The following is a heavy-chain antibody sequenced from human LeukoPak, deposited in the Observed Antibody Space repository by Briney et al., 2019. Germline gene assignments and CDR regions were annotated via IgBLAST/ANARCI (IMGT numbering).Heavy chain of an antibody. D-gene: IGHD6-6*01. J-gene: IGHJ4*02. CDR3: ARDLSRRGVKNPDY. Sequence: SETLSLTCTVSGYSISSGYYWGWIRQPPGKGLEWIGSIYHSGSTYYNPSLKSRVTISVDTSKNQFSLKLSSVTAADTAVYYCARDLSRRGVKNPDYWGQGTLVTVSS. V-gene: IGHV4-38-2*02. CDR1: GYSISSGYY. CDR2: IYHSGST.